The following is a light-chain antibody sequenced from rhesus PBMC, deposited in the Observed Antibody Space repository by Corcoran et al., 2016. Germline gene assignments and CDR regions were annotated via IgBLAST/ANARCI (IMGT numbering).Light chain of an antibody. V-gene: IGKV1-22*01. J-gene: IGKJ1*01. CDR1: QSISSW. CDR2: RAS. Sequence: DIQMTQSPSSLSASVGDRVTITCRASQSISSWLDWYQQSPGKAPRLLIYRASSLQTGVPSRFSGSGSGTDCTLTISSLQPEDFATYYGLQYSSSPWTFGQGTKVDIK. CDR3: LQYSSSPWT.